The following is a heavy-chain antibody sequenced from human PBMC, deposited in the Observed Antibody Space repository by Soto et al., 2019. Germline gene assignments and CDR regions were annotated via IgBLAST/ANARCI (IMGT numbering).Heavy chain of an antibody. CDR2: IWYDGSNK. D-gene: IGHD5-18*01. J-gene: IGHJ4*02. V-gene: IGHV3-33*01. Sequence: PGGSLRLSCAASGFTFSSYGMHWVRQAPGKGLEWVAVIWYDGSNKYYADSVKGRFTISRDNSKNTLYLQMNSLRAEDTAVYYCAREGAPCIQLWLTYWGQGTLVTVSS. CDR1: GFTFSSYG. CDR3: AREGAPCIQLWLTY.